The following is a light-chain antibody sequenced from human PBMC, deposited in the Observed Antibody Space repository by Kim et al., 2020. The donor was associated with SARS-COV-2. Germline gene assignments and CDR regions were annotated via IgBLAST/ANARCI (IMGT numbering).Light chain of an antibody. CDR3: QVWDSGSVQWV. Sequence: SYELTQPPSVSEAPGKTATITCGGDDIGTKSVHWYQQKPGQAPVLVIYYDTDRPSGIPERFYASNSGNTATLTVSRVEAGDEADYYCQVWDSGSVQWVFGGGTQLTVL. CDR1: DIGTKS. CDR2: YDT. V-gene: IGLV3-21*04. J-gene: IGLJ3*02.